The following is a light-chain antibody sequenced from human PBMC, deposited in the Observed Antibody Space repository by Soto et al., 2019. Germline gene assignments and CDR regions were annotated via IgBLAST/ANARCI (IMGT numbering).Light chain of an antibody. Sequence: QSVLTQPASVSGSPGQSITIYCIGTSSDVGGYDYVSWYQLHPGKAPKLMVFEVSNRPSGVSYRFSGSKSGNTASLTISGLQAEDEADYFCSSYSISTAYLFGTGTKVTVL. CDR3: SSYSISTAYL. CDR2: EVS. J-gene: IGLJ1*01. CDR1: SSDVGGYDY. V-gene: IGLV2-14*01.